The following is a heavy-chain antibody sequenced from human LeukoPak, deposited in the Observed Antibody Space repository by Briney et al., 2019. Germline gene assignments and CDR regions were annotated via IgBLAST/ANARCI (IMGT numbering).Heavy chain of an antibody. J-gene: IGHJ4*02. V-gene: IGHV3-7*03. CDR2: IKQDGSEK. Sequence: PGGSLRLSCAASGFTFSDYYMSWIRQAPGKGLEWVANIKQDGSEKNYVDSVKGRLTITRDNAKNSLYLQLNSLRAEDTAVYYCASTNSFDFWGQGTLVTVSS. CDR3: ASTNSFDF. CDR1: GFTFSDYY. D-gene: IGHD2-8*01.